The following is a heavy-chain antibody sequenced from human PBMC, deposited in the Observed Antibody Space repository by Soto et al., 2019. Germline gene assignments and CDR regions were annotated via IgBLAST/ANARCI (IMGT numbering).Heavy chain of an antibody. Sequence: PSETLSLTCAFYGGSFSGYYWSWIRQPPGKGLEWIGEINHSGSTNYNPSLKSRVTISVDTSKNQFSLKLSSVTAADTAVYYCARAPRALQYCSSTSCQRNYYYYMDVWGKGTTVTVSS. V-gene: IGHV4-34*01. CDR2: INHSGST. CDR3: ARAPRALQYCSSTSCQRNYYYYMDV. D-gene: IGHD2-2*01. J-gene: IGHJ6*03. CDR1: GGSFSGYY.